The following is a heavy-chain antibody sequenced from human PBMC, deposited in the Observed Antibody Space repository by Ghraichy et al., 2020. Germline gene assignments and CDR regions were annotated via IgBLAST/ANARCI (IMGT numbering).Heavy chain of an antibody. CDR1: GFTFDYYT. CDR2: ISWDGGST. CDR3: EKDGGYSYGYGTLDY. J-gene: IGHJ4*02. V-gene: IGHV3-43*01. D-gene: IGHD5-18*01. Sequence: GGSLRLSCAASGFTFDYYTMHWVRQAPGKGLEWVSLISWDGGSTYYADSVKGRFTISRDNSKNSLYLQMNSLRTEDTALYYCEKDGGYSYGYGTLDYWGQGTLVTVSS.